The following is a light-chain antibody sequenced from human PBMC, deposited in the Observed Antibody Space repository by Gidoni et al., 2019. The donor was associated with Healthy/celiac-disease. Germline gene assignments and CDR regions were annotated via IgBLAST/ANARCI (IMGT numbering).Light chain of an antibody. J-gene: IGKJ2*01. V-gene: IGKV3-20*01. Sequence: EIVLTPSPGTLSLSPGERATLSCRASQRVSSSYLAWYQQKPGQAPRLLISGASSRATGIPDRFSGSGSGTDFTLTISRLEPEDFAVYYCQQYGNSPLYTFXXXTKLEIK. CDR2: GAS. CDR1: QRVSSSY. CDR3: QQYGNSPLYT.